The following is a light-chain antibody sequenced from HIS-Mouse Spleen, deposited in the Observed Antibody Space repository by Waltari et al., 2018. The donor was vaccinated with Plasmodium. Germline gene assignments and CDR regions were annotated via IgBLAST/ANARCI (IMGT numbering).Light chain of an antibody. CDR1: QSVSSSY. CDR2: GAS. Sequence: EIVLTQSPGTLSLSPGERATLSCRASQSVSSSYLAWYQHKPGQAPRLLIYGASSRATGIPDRFRGSGSGTDFTLTISRLEPEDFAVYYCQQYGSSGTFGQGTKVEIK. J-gene: IGKJ1*01. V-gene: IGKV3-20*01. CDR3: QQYGSSGT.